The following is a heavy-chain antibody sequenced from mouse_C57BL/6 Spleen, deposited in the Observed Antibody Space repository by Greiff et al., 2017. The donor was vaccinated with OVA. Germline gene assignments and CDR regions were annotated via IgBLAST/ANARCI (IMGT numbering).Heavy chain of an antibody. CDR2: IYPGDGDT. D-gene: IGHD2-3*01. CDR1: GYAFSSSW. V-gene: IGHV1-82*01. Sequence: QVQLKESGPELVKPGASVKISCKASGYAFSSSWMNWVKQRPGKGLEWIGRIYPGDGDTNYNGKFKGKATLTADKSSSTAYMQLSSLTSEDSAVYFCARPDGYYEGWFAYWGQGTLVTVSA. J-gene: IGHJ3*01. CDR3: ARPDGYYEGWFAY.